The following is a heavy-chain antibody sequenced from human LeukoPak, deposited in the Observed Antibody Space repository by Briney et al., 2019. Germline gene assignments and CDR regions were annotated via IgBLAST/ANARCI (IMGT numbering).Heavy chain of an antibody. CDR1: GYSFTSYW. CDR3: ATGPSSGRYIDAFDI. V-gene: IGHV5-51*01. Sequence: GESLKISCKGSGYSFTSYWIGWVRQMPGKGLEWMGIIYPGDSDTRYSPSFQGQVTISADKSISTAYLQWSSLRSEDTAVYYCATGPSSGRYIDAFDIWGQGTMVTVSS. D-gene: IGHD3-22*01. J-gene: IGHJ3*02. CDR2: IYPGDSDT.